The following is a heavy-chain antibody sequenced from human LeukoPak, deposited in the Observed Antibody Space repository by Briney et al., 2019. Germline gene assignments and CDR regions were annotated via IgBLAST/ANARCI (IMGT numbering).Heavy chain of an antibody. CDR2: INHSGST. CDR3: ARGIRGVIIDPPYYFDY. V-gene: IGHV4-34*01. Sequence: PSETLSLTCAVYGGSFSGYYWSWIRQPPGKGLEWIGEINHSGSTNYNPSLKSRVTISVDTSKNQSSLKLSSVTAADTAVYYCARGIRGVIIDPPYYFDYWGQGTLVTVSS. J-gene: IGHJ4*02. CDR1: GGSFSGYY. D-gene: IGHD3-10*01.